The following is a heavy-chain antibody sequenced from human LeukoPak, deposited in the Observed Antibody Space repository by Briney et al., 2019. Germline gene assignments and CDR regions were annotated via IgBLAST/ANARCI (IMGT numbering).Heavy chain of an antibody. J-gene: IGHJ4*02. V-gene: IGHV4-31*03. CDR1: GGSISSGGYY. CDR2: IYYSGST. CDR3: ARVAEVDGYHPGVFDY. D-gene: IGHD5-24*01. Sequence: PSETLSLTCTVSGGSISSGGYYWSWIRQHPGKGLEWIGYIYYSGSTYYNPSLKSRVTISVDTSKNQFSLKLSSVTAADTAVYYCARVAEVDGYHPGVFDYWGQGTLVTVSS.